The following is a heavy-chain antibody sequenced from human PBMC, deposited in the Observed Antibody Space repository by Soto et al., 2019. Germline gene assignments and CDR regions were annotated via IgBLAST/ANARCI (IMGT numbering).Heavy chain of an antibody. J-gene: IGHJ6*02. CDR2: INPSGGST. CDR3: AREIAVAGNYYYYGMDA. V-gene: IGHV1-46*01. D-gene: IGHD6-19*01. Sequence: AASVKVSCKASGYTFTSYYMHWVRQAPGQGLEWMGIINPSGGSTSYAQKFQGRVTMTRDTSTGTVYMELSSLRSEDTAVYYCAREIAVAGNYYYYGMDAWGQGTTVTAP. CDR1: GYTFTSYY.